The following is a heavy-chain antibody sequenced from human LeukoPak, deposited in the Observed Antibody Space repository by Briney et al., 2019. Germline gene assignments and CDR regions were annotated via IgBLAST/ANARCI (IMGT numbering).Heavy chain of an antibody. CDR1: GYTFSGYY. J-gene: IGHJ4*02. CDR3: ARDLDGNYRFDF. Sequence: GASVKVSCKASGYTFSGYYIHWVRQAAGQGLEWMAWINPNSRGTHSAQKFQGRVTMTSDTSISTAYMELSSLTSDDTAVYYCARDLDGNYRFDFWGQGTLVTVSS. V-gene: IGHV1-2*02. D-gene: IGHD1-7*01. CDR2: INPNSRGT.